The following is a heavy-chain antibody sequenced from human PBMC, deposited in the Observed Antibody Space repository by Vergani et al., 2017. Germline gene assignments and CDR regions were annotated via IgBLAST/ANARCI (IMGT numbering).Heavy chain of an antibody. CDR1: GFTFSSYS. CDR3: ARGHGGVAY. D-gene: IGHD2-15*01. CDR2: ISSSSSYI. V-gene: IGHV3-21*01. Sequence: EVQLVESGGGLVKPGGSLRLSCAASGFTFSSYSMNWVRQAPGKGLEWVSSISSSSSYIYYANSVKGRFTLSRDNAKNSLYLQMNSLRAEDTAVYYCARGHGGVAYWGQGTLVTVSS. J-gene: IGHJ4*02.